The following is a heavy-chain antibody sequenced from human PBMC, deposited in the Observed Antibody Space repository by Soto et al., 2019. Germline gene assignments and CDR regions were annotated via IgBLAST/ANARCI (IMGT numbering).Heavy chain of an antibody. CDR1: GYTFTGYY. CDR2: INPNSGGT. V-gene: IGHV1-2*02. Sequence: ASVKVSCKASGYTFTGYYMHWVRQAPGQGLEWMGWINPNSGGTNYAQKFQGRVTMTRDTSISTAYMGLSRLRSDDTAVYYCARDPLFTSGWYYFDYWGQGTLVTVSS. CDR3: ARDPLFTSGWYYFDY. D-gene: IGHD6-19*01. J-gene: IGHJ4*02.